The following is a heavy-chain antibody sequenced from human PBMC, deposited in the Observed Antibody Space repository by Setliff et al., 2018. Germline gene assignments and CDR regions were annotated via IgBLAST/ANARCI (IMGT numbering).Heavy chain of an antibody. Sequence: QSGGSLRLSCAASGFTFSSYSMNWVRQAPGKGLEWVSYISSSSTIYYADSMKGRFTISRDNSKNTLYLQMNSLRAEDTAVYYCAKARSAGQWLVYFDYWGQGTLVTVSS. D-gene: IGHD6-19*01. CDR3: AKARSAGQWLVYFDY. CDR2: ISSSSTI. V-gene: IGHV3-48*01. J-gene: IGHJ4*02. CDR1: GFTFSSYS.